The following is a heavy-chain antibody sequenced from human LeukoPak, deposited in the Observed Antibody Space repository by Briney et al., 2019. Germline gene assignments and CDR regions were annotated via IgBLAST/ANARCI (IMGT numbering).Heavy chain of an antibody. CDR2: IYHSGST. CDR1: GYSISSVYY. D-gene: IGHD2-2*01. Sequence: SETLSLTCAVSGYSISSVYYWGWIRQPPGKGLEWIGSIYHSGSTYYNPSLKSRVTISVDTSKNQFSLRLSSVTAADTAVYYCARDQRGFCSSTSCYFGEYFDYWGQGTLVTVSS. J-gene: IGHJ4*02. V-gene: IGHV4-38-2*02. CDR3: ARDQRGFCSSTSCYFGEYFDY.